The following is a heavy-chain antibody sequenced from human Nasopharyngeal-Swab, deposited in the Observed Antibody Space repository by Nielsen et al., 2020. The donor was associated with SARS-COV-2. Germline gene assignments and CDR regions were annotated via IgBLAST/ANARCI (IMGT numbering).Heavy chain of an antibody. J-gene: IGHJ2*01. D-gene: IGHD2-15*01. CDR3: AKDRGCSGGSCYVHWYFDL. CDR2: ISYDGSNK. V-gene: IGHV3-30*04. Sequence: GESLKISCAASGFTISSYAMHWVRQAPGKGLEWVAVISYDGSNKYYADSVKGQFTISRDNSKNTLYLQMNSLRAEDTAVYYCAKDRGCSGGSCYVHWYFDLWGRGTLVTVSS. CDR1: GFTISSYA.